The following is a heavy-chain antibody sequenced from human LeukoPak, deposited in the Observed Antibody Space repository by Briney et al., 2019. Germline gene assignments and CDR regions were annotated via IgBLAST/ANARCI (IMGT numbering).Heavy chain of an antibody. V-gene: IGHV4-30-2*01. CDR3: ARGSKGAAFDY. Sequence: PSQTLSLTCAVSGGSISSGGYSWSWIRQPPGKGLEWIGYIYYSGSTYYNPSLKSRVTISVDRSKNQFSLKLSSVTAADTAVYYCARGSKGAAFDYWGQGTLVTVSS. D-gene: IGHD2/OR15-2a*01. CDR2: IYYSGST. CDR1: GGSISSGGYS. J-gene: IGHJ4*02.